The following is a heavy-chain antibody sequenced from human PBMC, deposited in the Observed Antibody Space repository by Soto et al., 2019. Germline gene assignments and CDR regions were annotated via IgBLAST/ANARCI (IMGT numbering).Heavy chain of an antibody. CDR2: ISGSGGST. V-gene: IGHV3-23*01. Sequence: LRLSCAASGFTFSSYAMSWVRQAPGKGLEWVSAISGSGGSTYYADSVKGRFTISRDNSKNTLYLQMNSLGAEDTAVYYCAKYSYGDYVHVDYWGQGTLVTVSS. J-gene: IGHJ4*02. CDR1: GFTFSSYA. CDR3: AKYSYGDYVHVDY. D-gene: IGHD4-17*01.